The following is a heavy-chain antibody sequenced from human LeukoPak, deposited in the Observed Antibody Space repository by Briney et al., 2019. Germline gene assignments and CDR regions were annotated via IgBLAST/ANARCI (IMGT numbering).Heavy chain of an antibody. D-gene: IGHD6-19*01. CDR2: INAGNGNT. Sequence: GASVKVSCKASGYTFTSYAMHWVRQAPGQRLEWMGWINAGNGNTKYSQKFQGRVTITRDTSASTAYMELSSLRSEDTAVYYCARDGAVAGTRRVHWFDPWGQGTLVTVSS. J-gene: IGHJ5*02. CDR3: ARDGAVAGTRRVHWFDP. CDR1: GYTFTSYA. V-gene: IGHV1-3*01.